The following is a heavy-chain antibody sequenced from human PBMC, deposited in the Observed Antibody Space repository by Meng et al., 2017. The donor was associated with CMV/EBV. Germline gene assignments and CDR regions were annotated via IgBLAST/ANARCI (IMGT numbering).Heavy chain of an antibody. J-gene: IGHJ6*02. V-gene: IGHV2-70*16. D-gene: IGHD6-13*01. CDR1: GGSISSYYW. Sequence: TLSLTCTVSGGSISSYYWSWIRQPPGKALEWLARIDWDDDKFYSTSLKTRLTISKDTSKNQMVLTMTNMDPVDTATYYCARSRIAAAGTRRTYYYYGMDVWGRGTTVTVSS. CDR3: ARSRIAAAGTRRTYYYYGMDV. CDR2: IDWDDDK.